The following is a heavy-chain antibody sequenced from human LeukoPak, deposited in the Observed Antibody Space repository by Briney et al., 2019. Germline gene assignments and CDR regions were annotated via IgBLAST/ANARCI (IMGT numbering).Heavy chain of an antibody. CDR3: AREGPYYYDSSGSEPSFDY. D-gene: IGHD3-22*01. V-gene: IGHV1-46*01. CDR2: INPNDGST. CDR1: GYTFTSYY. J-gene: IGHJ4*02. Sequence: ASVKVSCKASGYTFTSYYMHWVRRAPGQGLEWMGIINPNDGSTRYAQKVQGRVSMTRDTSTSTVYMELSSLRSEDTAVYFCAREGPYYYDSSGSEPSFDYWGQGTLVTVSS.